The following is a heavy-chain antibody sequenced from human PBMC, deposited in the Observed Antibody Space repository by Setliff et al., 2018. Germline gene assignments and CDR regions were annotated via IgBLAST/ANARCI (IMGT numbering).Heavy chain of an antibody. CDR1: GFAFSNFA. V-gene: IGHV3-23*01. CDR3: AKLSGENFERSSY. D-gene: IGHD2-21*01. J-gene: IGHJ4*02. Sequence: GESLKISCAASGFAFSNFAMSWVRQAPGKGLEWVSSISYRGGGTSYADSVTGRFTISRDDSKNTLYLQMSSLRAEDTAIYYCAKLSGENFERSSYWGQGTLVTVSS. CDR2: ISYRGGGT.